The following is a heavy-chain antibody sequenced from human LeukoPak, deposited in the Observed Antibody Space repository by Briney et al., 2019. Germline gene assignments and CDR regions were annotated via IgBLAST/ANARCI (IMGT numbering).Heavy chain of an antibody. CDR2: ISGSGGST. D-gene: IGHD6-13*01. Sequence: QPGRSLRLSCATSGFTFGSHGMSWVRQAPGKGLEWVSDISGSGGSTNYADSVKGRFTISRDNSKNTLYLQMNSLGAEDTAVYYCAKGSSSWYVPFDSWGQGTLVTVSS. CDR3: AKGSSSWYVPFDS. CDR1: GFTFGSHG. V-gene: IGHV3-23*01. J-gene: IGHJ4*02.